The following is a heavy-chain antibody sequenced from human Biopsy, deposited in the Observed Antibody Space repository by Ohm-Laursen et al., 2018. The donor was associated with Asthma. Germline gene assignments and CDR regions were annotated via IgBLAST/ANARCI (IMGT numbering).Heavy chain of an antibody. CDR2: ISFDGSTK. V-gene: IGHV3-30*03. CDR1: GLTFRNYG. CDR3: ARGDSSGWSQYYFDY. J-gene: IGHJ4*02. Sequence: SLRLSCAASGLTFRNYGMHWARQAPGKGLEWVALISFDGSTKYFADSVKGRFTISRDYSKNTLYLQMHSLRAEDTAVYYCARGDSSGWSQYYFDYWGQGTLVTVSS. D-gene: IGHD6-19*01.